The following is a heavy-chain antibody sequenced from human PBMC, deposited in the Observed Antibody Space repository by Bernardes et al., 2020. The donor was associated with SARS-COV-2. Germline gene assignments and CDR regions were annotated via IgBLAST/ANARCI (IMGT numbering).Heavy chain of an antibody. V-gene: IGHV5-51*01. CDR2: IYPGDSDT. J-gene: IGHJ6*02. Sequence: GESLKISCKGSGYSFTSYWIGWVRQMPGKGLEWMGIIYPGDSDTRYSPSFQGQVTISADKSISTAYLQWSSLKASDTAMYYCARYGSGSLNPYYYYGMDVWGQGTMVTVSS. D-gene: IGHD3-10*01. CDR3: ARYGSGSLNPYYYYGMDV. CDR1: GYSFTSYW.